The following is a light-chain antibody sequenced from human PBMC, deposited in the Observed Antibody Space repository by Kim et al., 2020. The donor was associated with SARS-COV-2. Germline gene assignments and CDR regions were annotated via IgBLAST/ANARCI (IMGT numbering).Light chain of an antibody. CDR2: DAS. CDR1: QDIGND. CDR3: QQYDNFPLT. J-gene: IGKJ4*01. V-gene: IGKV1-33*01. Sequence: DIQMTQSPSSLSASVGDRVTITCQASQDIGNDLGWFQAKTGRAPKPLIYDASNLETGVPSRFSGSGSGTDFTFTISSLQPEDIATYYCQQYDNFPLTFGGGTKVDIK.